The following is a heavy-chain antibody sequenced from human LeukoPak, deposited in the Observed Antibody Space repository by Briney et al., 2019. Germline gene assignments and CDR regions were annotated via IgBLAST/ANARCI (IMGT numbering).Heavy chain of an antibody. CDR3: ARHRGYSYGAKPYYFDY. CDR2: INHSGST. Sequence: PGGSLRLSCAASGFTFSNYAMNWVRQAPGRGLEWIGEINHSGSTNYNPSLKSRVTISVDTSKNQFSLKLSSVTAADTAVYYCARHRGYSYGAKPYYFDYWGQGTLVTVSS. J-gene: IGHJ4*02. CDR1: GFTFSNYA. D-gene: IGHD5-18*01. V-gene: IGHV4-34*01.